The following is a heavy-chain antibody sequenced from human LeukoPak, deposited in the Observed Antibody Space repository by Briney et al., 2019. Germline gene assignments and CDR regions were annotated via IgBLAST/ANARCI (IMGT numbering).Heavy chain of an antibody. CDR3: ARDRFGMSATGSDFDY. Sequence: SETLSLTCSVSGFSISSGYYWGWVRQTPGKGLEWIGSIHHSGSTYYNPTLKSRVTISLDTFKTQFSLTLSSVTAAETAVYYCARDRFGMSATGSDFDYWGQGILVTVSS. CDR2: IHHSGST. J-gene: IGHJ4*02. CDR1: GFSISSGYY. D-gene: IGHD3-10*01. V-gene: IGHV4-38-2*02.